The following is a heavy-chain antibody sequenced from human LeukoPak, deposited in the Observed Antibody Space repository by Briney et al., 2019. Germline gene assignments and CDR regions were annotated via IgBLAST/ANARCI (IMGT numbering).Heavy chain of an antibody. Sequence: PSESLSLTCTVSGDSISPNYWSWIRQPPGKGLEWIGYIHYTGNTNYNPSLKSRVTISVNTSKNQFSLKLSSVTAADTAVYYGARSGTATSFYYYYYMDVWGKGTTVTVSS. CDR1: GDSISPNY. D-gene: IGHD4-17*01. CDR3: ARSGTATSFYYYYYMDV. CDR2: IHYTGNT. J-gene: IGHJ6*03. V-gene: IGHV4-59*01.